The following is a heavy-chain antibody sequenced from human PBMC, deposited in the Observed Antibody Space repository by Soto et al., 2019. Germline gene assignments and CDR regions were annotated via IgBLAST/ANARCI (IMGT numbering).Heavy chain of an antibody. V-gene: IGHV4-39*07. Sequence: PSETLSLTCPVSGGAITDTNYYWGWIRQPPGKGLEWIGNVYHSGSTYYNPSLKSRVTISVDTSKNQFSLNMNSVTAADTAVYYCARRLFGSGWTLDSWGQGALVTVSS. J-gene: IGHJ4*02. D-gene: IGHD6-19*01. CDR1: GGAITDTNYY. CDR2: VYHSGST. CDR3: ARRLFGSGWTLDS.